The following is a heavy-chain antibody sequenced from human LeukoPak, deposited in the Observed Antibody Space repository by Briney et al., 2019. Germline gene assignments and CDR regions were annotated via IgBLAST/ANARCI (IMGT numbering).Heavy chain of an antibody. J-gene: IGHJ4*02. D-gene: IGHD5-24*01. CDR1: GFTFSSYG. V-gene: IGHV3-33*06. Sequence: GGSLRLYCAASGFTFSSYGMHWVRQAPGKGLEGVAVLWYDGSNKYYADYVKGRFTISRDNSKNTLYLKMNSLRAEDTAVYYCAKIPPGGGGYNLAISGDWDYWGQGTLVTVSS. CDR3: AKIPPGGGGYNLAISGDWDY. CDR2: LWYDGSNK.